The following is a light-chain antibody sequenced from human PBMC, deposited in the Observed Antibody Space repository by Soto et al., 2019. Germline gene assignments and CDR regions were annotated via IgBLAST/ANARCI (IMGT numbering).Light chain of an antibody. CDR2: EVS. CDR3: SSYTSSSTDV. J-gene: IGLJ1*01. Sequence: QCVLTQPASLSGSPGQSITISCTGTISDVGGYDYVSWYQHHPGKAPKLTIYEVSNRPSGVSNRFSGSKSGNTASLTISGLQAEDEAEYYCSSYTSSSTDVFGTGTKVTVL. CDR1: ISDVGGYDY. V-gene: IGLV2-14*01.